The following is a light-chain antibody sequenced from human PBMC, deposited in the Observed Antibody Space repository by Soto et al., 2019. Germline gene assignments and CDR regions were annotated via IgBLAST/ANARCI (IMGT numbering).Light chain of an antibody. V-gene: IGKV3-11*01. CDR3: QQPAIT. Sequence: EIVLTQSPATLSWSPGERATLSCRASQSVSSYLAWYQQKPGQAPRLLIYDASNRATGIPARFSGSGSGTDFTLTISSLEPEDFAVYYCQQPAITFGQGTRLEIK. J-gene: IGKJ5*01. CDR2: DAS. CDR1: QSVSSY.